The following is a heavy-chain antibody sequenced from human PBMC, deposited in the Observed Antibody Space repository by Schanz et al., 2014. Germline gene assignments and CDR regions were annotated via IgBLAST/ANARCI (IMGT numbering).Heavy chain of an antibody. CDR2: IKQDGSAK. J-gene: IGHJ6*02. CDR1: GFTFSRYW. CDR3: VKDLQGELLRDDHYYGMDV. V-gene: IGHV3-7*01. Sequence: EVQLVESGGGLVQPGGSLRLSCAASGFTFSRYWMHWVRQAPGKGLEWVANIKQDGSAKNYVDSVKGRFTTSRDNSKNKMYMQMNSLRAEDTAVYYCVKDLQGELLRDDHYYGMDVWGQGTTVTVSS. D-gene: IGHD3-16*01.